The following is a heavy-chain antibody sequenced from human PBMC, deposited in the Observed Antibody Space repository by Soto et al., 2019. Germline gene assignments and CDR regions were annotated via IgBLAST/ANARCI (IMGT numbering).Heavy chain of an antibody. V-gene: IGHV2-5*02. Sequence: QITLKESGPALVKPTQTLALTCTFSGFALSTSGVGVGWIRQSPGKALEWLALIYWDDDKFYNPSLKTRLTIIKDTSKNQVVLIMTNMDPVDTATYYCAHRGVRGSPWFWAYFDYWGQGTPVTVSS. J-gene: IGHJ4*02. CDR3: AHRGVRGSPWFWAYFDY. D-gene: IGHD1-26*01. CDR1: GFALSTSGVG. CDR2: IYWDDDK.